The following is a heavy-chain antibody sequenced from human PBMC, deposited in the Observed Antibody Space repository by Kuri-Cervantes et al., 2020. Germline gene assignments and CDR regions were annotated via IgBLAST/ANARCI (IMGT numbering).Heavy chain of an antibody. CDR2: ISYDGSNK. Sequence: GGSLTLSCAAYGFTFSSYAMHWVRQAPGKGLEWVAVISYDGSNKYYADSVKGRFTISRDNAKNSLYLQMNSLRAEDTAVYYCARAGGYGSGRHNYFDYWGQGTLVTVSS. V-gene: IGHV3-30*07. D-gene: IGHD3-10*01. J-gene: IGHJ4*02. CDR1: GFTFSSYA. CDR3: ARAGGYGSGRHNYFDY.